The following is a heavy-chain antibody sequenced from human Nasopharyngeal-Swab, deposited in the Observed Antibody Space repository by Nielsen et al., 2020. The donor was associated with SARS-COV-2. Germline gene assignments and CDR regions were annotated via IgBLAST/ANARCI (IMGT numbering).Heavy chain of an antibody. D-gene: IGHD3-9*01. Sequence: SETLSLTCTVSGGSISSGGYYWSWIRQHPGKGLVRIGYIYYSRSTYYNPSLKSRVTISVDTSKNQFSLKLSSVTAADTAVYYCARSGSVLRYFDWSGAFDIWGQGTMVTVSS. J-gene: IGHJ3*02. CDR2: IYYSRST. CDR3: ARSGSVLRYFDWSGAFDI. CDR1: GGSISSGGYY. V-gene: IGHV4-31*03.